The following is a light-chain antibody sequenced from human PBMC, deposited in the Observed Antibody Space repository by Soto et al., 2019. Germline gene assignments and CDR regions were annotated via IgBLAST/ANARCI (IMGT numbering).Light chain of an antibody. J-gene: IGLJ1*01. CDR2: EVH. V-gene: IGLV2-18*01. Sequence: QSALTQPPSVSGSPGQSVTISCTGTSSDVGRYNRVSWYQQPPGTAPKLLIYEVHNRPSGVPDRFSGSRSANTASLTISGLQAEDEADYYCSLYTTNSTFVFGAGTKLTVL. CDR1: SSDVGRYNR. CDR3: SLYTTNSTFV.